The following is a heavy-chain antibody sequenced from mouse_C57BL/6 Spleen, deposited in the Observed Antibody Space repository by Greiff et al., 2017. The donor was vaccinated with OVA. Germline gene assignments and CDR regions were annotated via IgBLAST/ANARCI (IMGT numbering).Heavy chain of an antibody. CDR2: IDPETGGT. V-gene: IGHV1-15*01. Sequence: QVQLKESGAELVRPGASVTLSCKASGYTFTDYEMHWVKQTPVHGLEWIGAIDPETGGTAYNQKFKGKAILTADKSSSTAYMELRSLTFEDSAVYYCTRHYYYGSSYLDYWGQGTTLTVSS. CDR1: GYTFTDYE. D-gene: IGHD1-1*01. CDR3: TRHYYYGSSYLDY. J-gene: IGHJ2*01.